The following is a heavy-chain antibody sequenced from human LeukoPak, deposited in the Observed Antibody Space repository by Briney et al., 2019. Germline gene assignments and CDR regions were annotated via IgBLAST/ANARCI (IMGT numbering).Heavy chain of an antibody. J-gene: IGHJ4*02. D-gene: IGHD5-12*01. V-gene: IGHV3-23*01. CDR3: ARAMRSGYDY. Sequence: GGSLRLSCAASGFTFSSSAVSWVRQAPGKGLEWVSDINSGGTTYYADSVKGRFTISRDNAKNSLYLEMNSLRDEDTAVYFCARAMRSGYDYWGQGTLVIVSS. CDR1: GFTFSSSA. CDR2: INSGGTT.